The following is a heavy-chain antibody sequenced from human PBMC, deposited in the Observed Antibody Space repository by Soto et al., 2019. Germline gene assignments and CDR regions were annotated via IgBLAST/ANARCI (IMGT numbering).Heavy chain of an antibody. CDR1: GLTFSNYA. CDR3: ARAVTTHNLGSRRTPVGFYFDS. V-gene: IGHV3-23*01. CDR2: ISGTGSRT. J-gene: IGHJ4*02. Sequence: GGSLRLFCPTSGLTFSNYAMSWVRQAPENGLEWVSIISGTGSRTYYGDSVRGRFTISRDNSKNTLYLQMNSLRAEDTAKYYCARAVTTHNLGSRRTPVGFYFDSWGQGTLVPVSS. D-gene: IGHD6-6*01.